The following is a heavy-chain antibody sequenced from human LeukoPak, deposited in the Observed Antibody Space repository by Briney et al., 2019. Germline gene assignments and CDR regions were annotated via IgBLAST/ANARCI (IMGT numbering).Heavy chain of an antibody. CDR3: ARDLRYSSSAGFDY. V-gene: IGHV4-39*02. Sequence: SETLSLTCTVSGGSISSSSYYWGWIRQPPGKGLEWIGSIYYSGSTYYNPSLKSRVTISVDTSKNQFSLKLSSVTAADTAVYHCARDLRYSSSAGFDYWGQGTLVTVSS. J-gene: IGHJ4*02. D-gene: IGHD6-6*01. CDR1: GGSISSSSYY. CDR2: IYYSGST.